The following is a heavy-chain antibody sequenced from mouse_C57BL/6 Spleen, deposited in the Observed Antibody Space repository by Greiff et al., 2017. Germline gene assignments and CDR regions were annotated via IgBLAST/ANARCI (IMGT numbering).Heavy chain of an antibody. CDR1: GFTFSDYY. D-gene: IGHD2-4*01. Sequence: DVKLVESGGGLVQPGGSLKLSCAASGFTFSDYYMYWVRQTPEKRLEWVAYISNGGGSNYYPDTVKGRFPISSYNAKNTLYLQMSRLKSEDTAMYYCAREGIYDYDDAWLAYWGQGTLVTVSA. CDR2: ISNGGGSN. V-gene: IGHV5-12*01. CDR3: AREGIYDYDDAWLAY. J-gene: IGHJ3*01.